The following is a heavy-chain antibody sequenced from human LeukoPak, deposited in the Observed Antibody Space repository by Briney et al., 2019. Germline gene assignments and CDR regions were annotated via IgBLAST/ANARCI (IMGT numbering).Heavy chain of an antibody. J-gene: IGHJ4*02. Sequence: GGSLRLSCVVSGFTFSNYGMHWVRQAPGKGLEWVAVISFDGSSKYYGDSVKGRFTISRDNSKNTLYLQMNSLRDEDTAVYYCAKDLRSAIAVAFYFDFWGQGTLVTVSS. CDR2: ISFDGSSK. V-gene: IGHV3-30*18. CDR1: GFTFSNYG. CDR3: AKDLRSAIAVAFYFDF. D-gene: IGHD6-19*01.